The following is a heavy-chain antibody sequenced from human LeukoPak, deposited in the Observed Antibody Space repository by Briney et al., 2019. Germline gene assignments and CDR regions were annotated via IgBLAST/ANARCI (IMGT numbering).Heavy chain of an antibody. J-gene: IGHJ3*02. CDR2: IYYSGST. CDR1: GGSISSYY. V-gene: IGHV4-59*12. Sequence: SETLSLTCTVSGGSISSYYWSWIRQPPGKGLEWIGYIYYSGSTNYNPSLKSRVTISVDRSKNQFSLKLSSVTAADTAVYYCAREPIVVVPAAPEGAFDIWGQGTMVTVSS. CDR3: AREPIVVVPAAPEGAFDI. D-gene: IGHD2-2*01.